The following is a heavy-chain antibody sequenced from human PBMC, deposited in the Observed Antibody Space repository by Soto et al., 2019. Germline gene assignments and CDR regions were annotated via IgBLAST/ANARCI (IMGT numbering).Heavy chain of an antibody. D-gene: IGHD2-15*01. Sequence: PGGSLRLSCAASGFTFSTCSMNWVRQAPGKGLEWVSSISSSSNNIYYADSVKGRFTISRDNAKNSLYLQMNSLRAEDTALYYCAKSMGGTANGMDVWGQGTTVTVSS. CDR2: ISSSSNNI. CDR3: AKSMGGTANGMDV. CDR1: GFTFSTCS. J-gene: IGHJ6*02. V-gene: IGHV3-21*04.